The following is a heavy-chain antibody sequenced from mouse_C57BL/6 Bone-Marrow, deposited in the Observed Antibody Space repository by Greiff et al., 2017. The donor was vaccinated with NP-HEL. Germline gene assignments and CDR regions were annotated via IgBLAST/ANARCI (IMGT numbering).Heavy chain of an antibody. Sequence: VQLQQSGAELVKPGASVKLSCTASGFNIKDYYMHWVKQRTEQGLEWIGRIDPEDGDTKYAPKFQGKATITADTSSNTAYLHFSSLTSEDTAVYYCARSSRYYYGSSDWYCDVWGTGTTVTVSS. CDR3: ARSSRYYYGSSDWYCDV. V-gene: IGHV14-2*01. J-gene: IGHJ1*03. CDR2: IDPEDGDT. D-gene: IGHD1-1*01. CDR1: GFNIKDYY.